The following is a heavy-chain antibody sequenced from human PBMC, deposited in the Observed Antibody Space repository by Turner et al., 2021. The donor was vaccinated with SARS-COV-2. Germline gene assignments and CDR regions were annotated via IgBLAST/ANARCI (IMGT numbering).Heavy chain of an antibody. CDR1: GGSISSYY. J-gene: IGHJ4*02. Sequence: QVQLQESGPGLVKPSETLSLPCTVSGGSISSYYWSWIRQPPGKGLEWIGYIYYSGSTNYNPSLKSRVTRSVDTSKNQFSLKLSSVTAADTAVYYCASYYYDSSGYHYAFDYWGQGTLVTVSS. CDR3: ASYYYDSSGYHYAFDY. V-gene: IGHV4-59*01. CDR2: IYYSGST. D-gene: IGHD3-22*01.